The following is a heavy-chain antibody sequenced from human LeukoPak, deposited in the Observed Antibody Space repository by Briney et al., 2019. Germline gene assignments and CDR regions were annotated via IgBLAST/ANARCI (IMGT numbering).Heavy chain of an antibody. V-gene: IGHV4-30-4*08. D-gene: IGHD3-3*01. CDR3: AGTYYDFTSPFDY. J-gene: IGHJ4*02. Sequence: SETLSLTCTVSGGSISSGDYYWSWIRHPPGKGLEWIGYIYYSGSTYYNPSLKSRVTISVDTSKNQFSLKLSSVTAADTAVYYCAGTYYDFTSPFDYWGQGTLVTVSS. CDR1: GGSISSGDYY. CDR2: IYYSGST.